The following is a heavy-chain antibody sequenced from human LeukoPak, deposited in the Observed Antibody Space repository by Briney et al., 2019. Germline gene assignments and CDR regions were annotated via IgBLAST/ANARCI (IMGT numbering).Heavy chain of an antibody. CDR1: GFTFSNYW. CDR3: ARDDGIRTVDY. V-gene: IGHV3-7*01. Sequence: GGSLRLSRAASGFTFSNYWMTWVRQTPGKGLEWVANIKPDGSETYYTGFAMGRFTISRDNAERSLYLQMNNLRADDTAVYYCARDDGIRTVDYWGQGSLVTVSS. CDR2: IKPDGSET. D-gene: IGHD4-4*01. J-gene: IGHJ4*02.